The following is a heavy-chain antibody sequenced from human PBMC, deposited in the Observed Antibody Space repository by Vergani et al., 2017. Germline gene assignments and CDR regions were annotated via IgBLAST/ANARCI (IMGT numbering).Heavy chain of an antibody. J-gene: IGHJ4*02. CDR1: GFTFSTYA. CDR3: ARYKLLPGTFDY. CDR2: ISGSAGST. Sequence: EVQLLESGGGLVQPGGSLRLSCAASGFTFSTYAMTWVRQAPGEGLEWVSIISGSAGSTYYADSVKGRFTISRDNSKNTLYLQMNSLRAEDTAIYYCARYKLLPGTFDYWGQGTLVTVSS. D-gene: IGHD1-14*01. V-gene: IGHV3-23*01.